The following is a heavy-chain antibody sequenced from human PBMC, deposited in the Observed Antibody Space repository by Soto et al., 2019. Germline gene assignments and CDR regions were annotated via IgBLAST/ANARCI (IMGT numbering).Heavy chain of an antibody. D-gene: IGHD6-6*01. J-gene: IGHJ4*02. CDR1: GGSVNSDNFY. CDR3: AREFSNSPEAFDS. Sequence: SETLSLTCTVSGGSVNSDNFYWSWIRQPPGRGLEWIGYIYYTGSTNYNPSLKSRVTISIDTSRNQFSLKLSSVTAADTAVYYCAREFSNSPEAFDSWVQGSLVTVSS. V-gene: IGHV4-61*01. CDR2: IYYTGST.